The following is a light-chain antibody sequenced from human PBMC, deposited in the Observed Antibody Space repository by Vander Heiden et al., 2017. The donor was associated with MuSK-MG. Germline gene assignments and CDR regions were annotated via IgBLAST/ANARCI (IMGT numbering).Light chain of an antibody. J-gene: IGKJ5*01. CDR2: EAS. V-gene: IGKV1-5*03. Sequence: DIQMTQSPSTLSASVGDRVTITCRASQSIDRWLAWYPQKPGKAPNLLIYEASTLETGVPSTFSGSGSGTEFTLTMSSLQPDDFATYYCQCANGYPVTFGPGTRMEIE. CDR1: QSIDRW. CDR3: QCANGYPVT.